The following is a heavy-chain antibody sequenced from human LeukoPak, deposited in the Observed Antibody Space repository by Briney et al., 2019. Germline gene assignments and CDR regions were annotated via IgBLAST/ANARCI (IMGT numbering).Heavy chain of an antibody. J-gene: IGHJ5*02. V-gene: IGHV1-2*02. D-gene: IGHD1-1*01. Sequence: ASVKVSCKASGYTFSGYYMHWVRRASGQGLEWRGWINPNSGGTKFAQKFQGRVTMTRDTSISTAYMELSRLRSDDTAVYYCAREAETTLNWFDPWGQGTLVTVSS. CDR3: AREAETTLNWFDP. CDR1: GYTFSGYY. CDR2: INPNSGGT.